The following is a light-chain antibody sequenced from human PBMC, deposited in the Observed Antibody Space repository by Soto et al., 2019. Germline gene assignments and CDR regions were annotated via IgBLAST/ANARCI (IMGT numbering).Light chain of an antibody. CDR1: QSVLYSSNNKNY. CDR2: LAS. Sequence: DIVMTQSPDSLAVSLGERATINCKSSQSVLYSSNNKNYLAWYQQKPGQPPKLLIYLASTRESGVPDRFSGSGSGTDFTLTISSLQAEDVAVYYCQQYYSTPTFGQGTKVEIK. CDR3: QQYYSTPT. V-gene: IGKV4-1*01. J-gene: IGKJ1*01.